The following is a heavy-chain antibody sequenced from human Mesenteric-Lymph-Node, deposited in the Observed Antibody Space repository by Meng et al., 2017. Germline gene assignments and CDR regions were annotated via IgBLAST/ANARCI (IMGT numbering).Heavy chain of an antibody. CDR2: INPNSGGT. V-gene: IGHV1-2*06. CDR3: AGEGGAYSSGGFDP. D-gene: IGHD6-19*01. J-gene: IGHJ5*02. Sequence: ASVKVSCKASGYTFTGYYMHWVRQAPGQGLEWMGRINPNSGGTNYAQKFQGRVTMTRDTSISTAYMELSRLRSDDTAVYYWAGEGGAYSSGGFDPWGQGTLVTVSS. CDR1: GYTFTGYY.